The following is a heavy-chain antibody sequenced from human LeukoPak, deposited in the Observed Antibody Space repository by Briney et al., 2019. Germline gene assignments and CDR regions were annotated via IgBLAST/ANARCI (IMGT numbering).Heavy chain of an antibody. D-gene: IGHD2-2*02. CDR1: GGTFSSYA. Sequence: EASVKVSCKASGGTFSSYAISWVRQAPGQGLEWMGRIIPILGIANYAQKFQGRVTITADKSTSTAYMELSSLRSEDTAVYYCNLLPAAIVGNYFDYWGQGTLVTVSS. J-gene: IGHJ4*02. V-gene: IGHV1-69*04. CDR2: IIPILGIA. CDR3: NLLPAAIVGNYFDY.